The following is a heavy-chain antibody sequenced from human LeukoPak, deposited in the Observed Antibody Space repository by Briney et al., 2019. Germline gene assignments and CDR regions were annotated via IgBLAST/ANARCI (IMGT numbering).Heavy chain of an antibody. D-gene: IGHD3-22*01. V-gene: IGHV4-61*01. J-gene: IGHJ4*02. CDR3: ARYYDSSGYWSTPHFDY. CDR1: GDSVSGISFY. CDR2: IQYSGSA. Sequence: KPSETLSLTCTVSGDSVSGISFYWSWIRQPPGKGLQYIGYIQYSGSANYNPSLKSRVTISVDTSKNQFSLKLSSVTAADTAVYYCARYYDSSGYWSTPHFDYWGQGTLATVSS.